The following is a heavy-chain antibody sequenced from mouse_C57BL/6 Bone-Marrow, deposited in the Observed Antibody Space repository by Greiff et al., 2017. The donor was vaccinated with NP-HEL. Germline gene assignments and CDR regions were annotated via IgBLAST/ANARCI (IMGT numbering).Heavy chain of an antibody. V-gene: IGHV1-42*01. CDR1: GYSFTGYY. J-gene: IGHJ3*01. Sequence: EVQLQQSGPELVKPGASVKISCKASGYSFTGYYMNWVKQSPEKSLEWIGEINPSTGGTTYNQKFKAKATLTVDKSSSTAYMQLKSLTSEDSAVYYCAREGGRRFAYWGQGTLVTVSA. CDR2: INPSTGGT. CDR3: AREGGRRFAY.